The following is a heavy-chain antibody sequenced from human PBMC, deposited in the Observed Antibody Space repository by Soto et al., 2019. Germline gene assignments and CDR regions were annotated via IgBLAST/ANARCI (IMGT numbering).Heavy chain of an antibody. V-gene: IGHV3-23*01. D-gene: IGHD6-13*01. CDR3: AKRSPYSSGWYSPIFDY. CDR2: ISESGGST. CDR1: GFSFSDYA. Sequence: GGSLRLSCAASGFSFSDYAMSWVRQAPGKGLEWVSVISESGGSTHYADSVRGRFTVSRDNSKNSLSLRMNSLRDEDTAVYFCAKRSPYSSGWYSPIFDYWGQGALVTVPS. J-gene: IGHJ4*02.